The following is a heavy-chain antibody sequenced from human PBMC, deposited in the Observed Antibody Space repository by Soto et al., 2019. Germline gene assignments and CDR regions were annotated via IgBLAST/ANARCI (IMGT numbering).Heavy chain of an antibody. CDR1: GGSFSGYY. CDR3: ARALYSSSWRNYHYYYGMDV. CDR2: INHSGST. J-gene: IGHJ6*02. Sequence: SETLSLTCAVYGGSFSGYYWSWIRQPPGKGLEWIGEINHSGSTNYNPSLKSRVTISVDTSKNQFSLKLSSVTAADTAVYYCARALYSSSWRNYHYYYGMDVWGQGTTVTVSS. D-gene: IGHD6-13*01. V-gene: IGHV4-34*01.